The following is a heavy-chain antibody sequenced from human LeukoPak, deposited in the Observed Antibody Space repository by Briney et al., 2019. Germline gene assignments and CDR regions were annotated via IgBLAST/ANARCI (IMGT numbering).Heavy chain of an antibody. CDR3: ATSPGAYYDFWSGYYETY. J-gene: IGHJ4*02. CDR1: GITLSYYY. V-gene: IGHV3-11*04. D-gene: IGHD3-3*01. CDR2: ISSSSASI. Sequence: GGSLILSCAASGITLSYYYMSWIRQAPGKGLEWISYISSSSASIWYADSVQGRFTVSRDNAKNSLFLQMDSLGVEDTAVYYCATSPGAYYDFWSGYYETYWGQGTLVAVSS.